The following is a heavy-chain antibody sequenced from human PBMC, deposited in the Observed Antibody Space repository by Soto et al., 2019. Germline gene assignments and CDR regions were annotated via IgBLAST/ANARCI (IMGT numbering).Heavy chain of an antibody. J-gene: IGHJ5*02. CDR1: GGTFSSYA. D-gene: IGHD1-7*01. Sequence: SVKVSCKASGGTFSSYAISWVRQAPGQGLEWMGGIIPIFGTANYAQKFQGRVTITADESTSTAYMELSSLRSEDTAVYYCARVGLELRWFDPWGQGTLVTVSS. V-gene: IGHV1-69*13. CDR2: IIPIFGTA. CDR3: ARVGLELRWFDP.